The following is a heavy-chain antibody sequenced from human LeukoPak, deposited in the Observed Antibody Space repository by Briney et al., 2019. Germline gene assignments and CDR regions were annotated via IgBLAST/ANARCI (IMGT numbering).Heavy chain of an antibody. V-gene: IGHV4-38-2*02. CDR3: ATVYSGYDVVGEDY. CDR1: GYSISTGYY. CDR2: FYHGGST. D-gene: IGHD5-12*01. J-gene: IGHJ4*02. Sequence: SETLSLTCTVSGYSISTGYYWDWIRQPPGKGLEWIGTFYHGGSTYYNPSLKSRVTISVDTSKNQFSLNLSSVTAADTAVYYCATVYSGYDVVGEDYWGQGTLVTVSS.